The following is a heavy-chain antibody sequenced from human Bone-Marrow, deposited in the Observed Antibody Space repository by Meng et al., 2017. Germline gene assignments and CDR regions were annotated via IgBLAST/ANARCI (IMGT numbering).Heavy chain of an antibody. V-gene: IGHV4-61*01. D-gene: IGHD3-10*01. CDR2: IYYSGST. CDR3: ARDYGSGSYYNVFDY. J-gene: IGHJ4*02. Sequence: GSLRLSCTVSGGSVSSGSYYWSWIRQPPGKGLEWIGYIYYSGSTNYNPSLKSRVTISVDTSKNQFSLKLSSVTAADTAVYYCARDYGSGSYYNVFDYWGQGTLVNVSS. CDR1: GGSVSSGSYY.